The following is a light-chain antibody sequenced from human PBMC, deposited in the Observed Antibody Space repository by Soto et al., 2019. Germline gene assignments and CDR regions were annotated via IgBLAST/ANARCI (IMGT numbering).Light chain of an antibody. CDR1: QSISTW. J-gene: IGKJ1*01. V-gene: IGKV1-5*03. Sequence: DIQITQSPSTLSASVGDRVTITCRASQSISTWLAWYQQKPGTAPKLLIYAASTLETGVPSRFRGSRSGTEFTLPVSRLQPDDFEVYCCQQYNNWPQTFGQGTKVDI. CDR3: QQYNNWPQT. CDR2: AAS.